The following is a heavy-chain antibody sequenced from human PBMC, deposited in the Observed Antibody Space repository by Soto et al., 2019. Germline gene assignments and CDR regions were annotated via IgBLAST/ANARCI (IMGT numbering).Heavy chain of an antibody. CDR2: IYPGDSDT. J-gene: IGHJ6*03. CDR3: ARHPQPQYCSGGSCYPGYYYYYMDV. CDR1: GYSFTSYW. Sequence: PGESPKISCKGSGYSFTSYWIGWVRQMPGKGLEWMGIIYPGDSDTRYSPSFQGQVTISADKSISTAYLQWSSLKASDTAMYYCARHPQPQYCSGGSCYPGYYYYYMDVWGKGTTVTVSS. V-gene: IGHV5-51*01. D-gene: IGHD2-15*01.